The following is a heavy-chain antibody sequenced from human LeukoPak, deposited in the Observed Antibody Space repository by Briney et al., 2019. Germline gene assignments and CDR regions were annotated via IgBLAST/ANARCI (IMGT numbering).Heavy chain of an antibody. Sequence: PGGSLRLSCAASGFTFNNYAMNWVRQAPGKGLKWVSSVSESGDNTHYADSVKGRFTISRDNSQNTLYLQMNSLRAEDTAVYYCAKQRVYWWGQGVMVTISS. J-gene: IGHJ4*02. CDR3: AKQRVYW. D-gene: IGHD1-26*01. CDR2: VSESGDNT. CDR1: GFTFNNYA. V-gene: IGHV3-23*01.